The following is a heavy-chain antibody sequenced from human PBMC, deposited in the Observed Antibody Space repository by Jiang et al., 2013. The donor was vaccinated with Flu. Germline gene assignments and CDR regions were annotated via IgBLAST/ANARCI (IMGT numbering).Heavy chain of an antibody. CDR3: ARSNWKTGIYYYYYMDV. D-gene: IGHD1-1*01. CDR1: GDNISSSSAT. V-gene: IGHV6-1*01. CDR2: TYFRSKWYS. J-gene: IGHJ6*03. Sequence: QTLSLTCAISGDNISSSSATWNWLRLSPSRGLEWLGMTYFRSKWYSDYASSLKSRMTINPDTSKNHFSLQLDSMTPEDSAVYYCARSNWKTGIYYYYYMDVWDKGTTVTVSS.